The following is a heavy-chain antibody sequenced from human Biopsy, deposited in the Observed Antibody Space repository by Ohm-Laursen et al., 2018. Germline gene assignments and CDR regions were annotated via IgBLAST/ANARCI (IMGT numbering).Heavy chain of an antibody. D-gene: IGHD4-11*01. CDR3: ARDSGILNYGNFKYYHYYGMDV. J-gene: IGHJ6*02. V-gene: IGHV4-59*02. CDR2: IYYSVMT. Sequence: TLSLTCTVSGDSVTKYYWSWIRQPPGKGLEWIGHIYYSVMTNYNPSLQSRVPISVDTSRNQVSLTLSSVTAADTVVYYCARDSGILNYGNFKYYHYYGMDVWGQGTKVTVSS. CDR1: GDSVTKYY.